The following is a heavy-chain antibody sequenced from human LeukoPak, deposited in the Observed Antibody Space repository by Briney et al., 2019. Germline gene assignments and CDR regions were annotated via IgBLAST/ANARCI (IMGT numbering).Heavy chain of an antibody. CDR2: IKKNANVM. CDR1: GFSLSSHW. J-gene: IGHJ3*01. D-gene: IGHD2-15*01. V-gene: IGHV3-7*01. Sequence: GGSLRLSCAASGFSLSSHWMAWLRRAPGKGLEWVATIKKNANVMYYLESVKGRFTISRDDAKNSLYLQMSSLRAEDTAVFYCARLAAFGGGPFDVCGQGTGVTVSS. CDR3: ARLAAFGGGPFDV.